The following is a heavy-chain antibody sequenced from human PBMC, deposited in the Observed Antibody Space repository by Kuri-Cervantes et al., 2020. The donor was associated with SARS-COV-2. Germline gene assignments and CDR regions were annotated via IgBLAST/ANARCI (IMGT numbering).Heavy chain of an antibody. V-gene: IGHV3-23*01. CDR2: ISGSGGST. J-gene: IGHJ4*02. CDR1: GGSISSSSYY. D-gene: IGHD4-17*01. CDR3: ARDYGDFYFDY. Sequence: ETLSLTCTVSGGSISSSSYYWGWIRQAPGKGLEWVSAISGSGGSTYYADSVKGRFTISRDNSKNTLYLQMNSLRAEDTAVYYCARDYGDFYFDYWGQGNLVTGSS.